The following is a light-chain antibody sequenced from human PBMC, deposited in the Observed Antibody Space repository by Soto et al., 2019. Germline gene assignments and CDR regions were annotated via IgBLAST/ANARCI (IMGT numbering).Light chain of an antibody. V-gene: IGLV2-8*01. Sequence: QSALPQPPSASGSPGQSVTISCTGTSSDVGGYDYVSWHQHHPGKAPKLMLYDVSKRPSGVPDRFSGSKSGNTASLTVSGLQAEDEADYYCSSYAGSNTFVFGTGTKVTVL. CDR3: SSYAGSNTFV. CDR1: SSDVGGYDY. CDR2: DVS. J-gene: IGLJ1*01.